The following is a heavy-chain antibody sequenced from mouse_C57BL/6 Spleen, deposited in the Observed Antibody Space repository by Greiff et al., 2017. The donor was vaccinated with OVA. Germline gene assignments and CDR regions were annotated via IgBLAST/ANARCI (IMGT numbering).Heavy chain of an antibody. J-gene: IGHJ2*01. CDR2: IYPGDGDT. Sequence: VQLQESGPELVKPGASVKISCKASGYAFSSSWMNWVKQRPGKGLEWIGRIYPGDGDTNYNGQFKGKATLTADKSSSTAYMQLSSLTSEDSAVYFCARIYGYDRGYYFDYWGQGTTLTVAS. V-gene: IGHV1-82*01. CDR3: ARIYGYDRGYYFDY. CDR1: GYAFSSSW. D-gene: IGHD2-2*01.